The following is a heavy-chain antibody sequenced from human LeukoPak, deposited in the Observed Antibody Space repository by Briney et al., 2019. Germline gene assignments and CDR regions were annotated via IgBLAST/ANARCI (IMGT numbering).Heavy chain of an antibody. D-gene: IGHD2-2*01. V-gene: IGHV1-2*02. CDR3: ARERMGGYCSSTSCYENYFDY. CDR2: IKPNSGGT. CDR1: GFTFTGYY. Sequence: GASVKVSCKAAGFTFTGYYMHWVRQAPGQGLEWMGRIKPNSGGTNYAQKFQGRVTMTRDTSISTAYMELSRLRSDDTAVYYCARERMGGYCSSTSCYENYFDYWGQGTLVTVSS. J-gene: IGHJ4*02.